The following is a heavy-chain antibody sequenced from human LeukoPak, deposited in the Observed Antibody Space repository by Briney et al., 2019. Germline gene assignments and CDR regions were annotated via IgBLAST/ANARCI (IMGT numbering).Heavy chain of an antibody. CDR3: ARTLVFDWLFWFDY. CDR1: GFTVSSNY. Sequence: GGSLRLSCAAPGFTVSSNYMSWVRQAPGKGLEWVSVIYSGGNTYYADSVKGRFTVSRDNSKNTLYLQMNSLRADDTAVYYCARTLVFDWLFWFDYWGQGTLVTVSS. D-gene: IGHD3-9*01. J-gene: IGHJ4*02. V-gene: IGHV3-53*01. CDR2: IYSGGNT.